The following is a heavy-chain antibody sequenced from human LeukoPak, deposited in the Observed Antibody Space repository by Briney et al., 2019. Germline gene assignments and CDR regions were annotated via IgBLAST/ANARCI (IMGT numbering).Heavy chain of an antibody. Sequence: SETLSLTCTVSGGSISSYYWGWIRQPPAKGLEWIGSIYYSGSTYYNPSLKSRVTISVDTSKNQFSLKLSSVTAADTAVYYCARQVAVAGPYFDYWGQGTLVTVSS. CDR3: ARQVAVAGPYFDY. CDR1: GGSISSYY. D-gene: IGHD6-19*01. CDR2: IYYSGST. V-gene: IGHV4-39*01. J-gene: IGHJ4*02.